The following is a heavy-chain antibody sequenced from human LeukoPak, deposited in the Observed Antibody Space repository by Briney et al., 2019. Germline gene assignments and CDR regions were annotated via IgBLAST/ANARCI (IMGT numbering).Heavy chain of an antibody. CDR3: ARDLVPESSGSGFDY. D-gene: IGHD3-22*01. CDR2: IYYSGST. J-gene: IGHJ4*02. Sequence: SETLSLTCAVYGGSFSSYYWSWIRQPPGKGLEWIGYIYYSGSTNYNPSLKSRVTISVDTSKNQFSLKLSSVTAADTAVYYCARDLVPESSGSGFDYWGQGTLVTVSS. CDR1: GGSFSSYY. V-gene: IGHV4-59*01.